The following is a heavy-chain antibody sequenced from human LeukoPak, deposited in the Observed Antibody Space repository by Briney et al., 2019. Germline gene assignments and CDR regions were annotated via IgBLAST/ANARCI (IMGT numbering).Heavy chain of an antibody. J-gene: IGHJ4*02. V-gene: IGHV5-10-1*01. Sequence: GESLKISCKGSGYSSTSYWISWVRQLPGKGLEWMGRIDPSDSYTNYSPSFQGHVTISADKSISTAYLQWSSLKASDTAMYYCARHLKATVTTSDYWGQGTLVTVSS. CDR2: IDPSDSYT. D-gene: IGHD4-17*01. CDR1: GYSSTSYW. CDR3: ARHLKATVTTSDY.